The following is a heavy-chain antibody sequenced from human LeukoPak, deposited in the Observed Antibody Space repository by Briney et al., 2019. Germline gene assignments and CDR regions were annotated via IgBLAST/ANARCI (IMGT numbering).Heavy chain of an antibody. V-gene: IGHV4-31*03. J-gene: IGHJ5*02. CDR3: AREPQGLVLRGSWFDP. Sequence: SSQTLSLTCTVSGGSISSGGYYWSWIRQHPGKGLEWIGYIYYSGSTYYNPSLKSRVTISVDTSKNQFSLKLSSVTAADTAVYYCAREPQGLVLRGSWFDPWGQGTLVTVPS. CDR2: IYYSGST. CDR1: GGSISSGGYY. D-gene: IGHD2-8*02.